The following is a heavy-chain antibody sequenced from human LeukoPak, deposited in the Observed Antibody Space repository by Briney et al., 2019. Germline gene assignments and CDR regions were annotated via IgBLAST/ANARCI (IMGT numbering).Heavy chain of an antibody. CDR1: GFTFSASA. CDR2: IRSKANNYAT. J-gene: IGHJ4*02. V-gene: IGHV3-73*01. CDR3: INPTYYYGSGSTDY. Sequence: GGSLRLSCTASGFTFSASAIHWVRQASGKGLEWVGRIRSKANNYATAYAASVKDRFIISRDDSKNTAYLQMNSLKTEDTAVYYCINPTYYYGSGSTDYWGQGTLVTASS. D-gene: IGHD3-10*01.